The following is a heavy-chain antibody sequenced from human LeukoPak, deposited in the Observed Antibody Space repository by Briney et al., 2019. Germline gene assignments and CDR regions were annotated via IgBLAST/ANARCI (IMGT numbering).Heavy chain of an antibody. D-gene: IGHD6-13*01. Sequence: PSETLSLTCTVSGGSISSYYWSWIRQPAGKGLEWIGRIYTSGSTNYNPSLKSRVTMSVDTSKNQFSLKLSSATAADTAVYYCARETSSSWYNWFDPWGQGTLVTVSS. V-gene: IGHV4-4*07. CDR2: IYTSGST. J-gene: IGHJ5*02. CDR1: GGSISSYY. CDR3: ARETSSSWYNWFDP.